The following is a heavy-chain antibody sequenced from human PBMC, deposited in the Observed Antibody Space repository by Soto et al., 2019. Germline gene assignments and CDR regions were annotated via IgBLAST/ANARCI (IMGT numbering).Heavy chain of an antibody. D-gene: IGHD2-15*01. CDR3: ARGHLGITTTGTWYDFDY. V-gene: IGHV4-59*01. CDR2: IYYSGRT. J-gene: IGHJ4*02. Sequence: WTWIRQPPGKGLEYIGYIYYSGRTYYNPSLESRVTISVDTSKNQFSLKLSSVTAADTAVYYCARGHLGITTTGTWYDFDYWGQGTLVTVSS.